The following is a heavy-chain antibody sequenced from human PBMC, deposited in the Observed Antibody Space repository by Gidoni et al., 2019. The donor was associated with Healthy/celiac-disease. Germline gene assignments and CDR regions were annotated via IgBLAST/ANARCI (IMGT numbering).Heavy chain of an antibody. CDR2: ISGSGGST. CDR3: AKAIMWYYYDSSGFDY. D-gene: IGHD3-22*01. CDR1: GFTFSSYA. Sequence: EVQLLESGGGLVQPGGSLRLSCAAPGFTFSSYAMSWVRQAPGKGLEWVSAISGSGGSTYYADSVKGRFTISRDNSKNTLYLQMNSLRAEDTAVYYCAKAIMWYYYDSSGFDYWGQGTLVTVSS. V-gene: IGHV3-23*01. J-gene: IGHJ4*02.